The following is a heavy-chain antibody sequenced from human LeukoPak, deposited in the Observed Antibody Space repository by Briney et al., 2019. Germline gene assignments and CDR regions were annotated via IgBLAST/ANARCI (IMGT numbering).Heavy chain of an antibody. J-gene: IGHJ2*01. CDR3: ARGGHAYGDYGSYLGYWYFDL. CDR2: IYYSGST. D-gene: IGHD4-17*01. Sequence: SEILSLTCTVSGGSIRSYYWSWIRQPPGKGLEWIGYIYYSGSTNYNPSLESRVTISVDTSKNQFSLKLSSVTAADTAVYYCARGGHAYGDYGSYLGYWYFDLWGRGTLVTVSS. CDR1: GGSIRSYY. V-gene: IGHV4-59*08.